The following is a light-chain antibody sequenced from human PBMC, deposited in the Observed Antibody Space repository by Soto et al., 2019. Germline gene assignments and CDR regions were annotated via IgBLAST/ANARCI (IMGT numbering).Light chain of an antibody. Sequence: EIVMTQSPAPLSVSPGERATLSCRASQSVRTSLAWYRHKPGQAPRLVIYDASLRANGVPARFGGSGSGTDFTLTINSLEPEDFAVYYCQQRNVWPPITFGQGTRLEIK. CDR2: DAS. CDR3: QQRNVWPPIT. V-gene: IGKV3-11*01. J-gene: IGKJ5*01. CDR1: QSVRTS.